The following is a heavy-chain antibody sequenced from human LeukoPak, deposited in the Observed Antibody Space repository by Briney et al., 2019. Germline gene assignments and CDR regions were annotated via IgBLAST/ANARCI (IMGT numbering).Heavy chain of an antibody. D-gene: IGHD5-18*01. V-gene: IGHV5-51*01. CDR3: AGAPGYQTWLDFDY. CDR2: IYPGKSDV. Sequence: GESLKISCQTSGFIFTDNWIAWVRHVPGKGLDWPGFIYPGKSDVRYNPSFEGQVTISADRSISTAYLQWSSLKASDTAMYYCAGAPGYQTWLDFDYWGQGTLVTVSS. J-gene: IGHJ4*02. CDR1: GFIFTDNW.